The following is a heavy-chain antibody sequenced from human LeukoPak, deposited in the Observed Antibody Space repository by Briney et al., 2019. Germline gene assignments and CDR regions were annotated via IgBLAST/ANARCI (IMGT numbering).Heavy chain of an antibody. CDR2: INPNSGGT. V-gene: IGHV1-2*02. J-gene: IGHJ4*02. CDR3: ARDLFPVTVSATFITLDY. D-gene: IGHD5/OR15-5a*01. Sequence: GASVKVSCKASGYTFTGYYMHWVRQAPGQGLEWMGWINPNSGGTNYAQKFQGRVTMTRDTSISTAYMELSRLRSDDTAVYYCARDLFPVTVSATFITLDYWGQGSLVIVSS. CDR1: GYTFTGYY.